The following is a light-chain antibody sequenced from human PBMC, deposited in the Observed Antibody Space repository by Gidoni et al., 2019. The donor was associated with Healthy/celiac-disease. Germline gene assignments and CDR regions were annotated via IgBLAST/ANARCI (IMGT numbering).Light chain of an antibody. CDR2: DDS. V-gene: IGLV3-21*02. Sequence: SYVLPQPPSVSVAPGQTARITCRGNNMCSKSVHWYQQKPCQAPVLVVYDDSDRPSGIPGRFSGSNSGNTATLPISRVEAGDEADYYCQVWDSSSDHPGVFGGGTKLTVL. CDR1: NMCSKS. J-gene: IGLJ3*02. CDR3: QVWDSSSDHPGV.